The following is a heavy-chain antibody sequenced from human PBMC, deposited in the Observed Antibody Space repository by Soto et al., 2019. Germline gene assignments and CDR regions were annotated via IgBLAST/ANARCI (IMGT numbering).Heavy chain of an antibody. J-gene: IGHJ4*02. CDR2: IWYDGSNK. V-gene: IGHV3-33*01. CDR3: ARTGMVLRYFDWFFDY. Sequence: GGSLRLSCAASGFTFSSYGMHWVRQAPGKGLEWVAVIWYDGSNKYYADSVKGRFTISRDNSKNTLYLQMNSLRAEDTAVYYCARTGMVLRYFDWFFDYWGQGTLVTVSS. D-gene: IGHD3-9*01. CDR1: GFTFSSYG.